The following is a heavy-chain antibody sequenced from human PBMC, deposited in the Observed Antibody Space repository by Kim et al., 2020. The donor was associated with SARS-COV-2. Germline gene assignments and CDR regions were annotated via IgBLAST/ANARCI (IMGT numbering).Heavy chain of an antibody. CDR1: GFTFSSYW. D-gene: IGHD1-26*01. CDR3: ARGDGGATYYYYYGMDV. J-gene: IGHJ6*02. V-gene: IGHV3-7*03. CDR2: IKQDGSEK. Sequence: GVSLRLSCAASGFTFSSYWMIWVRQAPGKGLEWVANIKQDGSEKYYVDSVKGRFTISRDSAKNSLYLQMNSLRAEDTAVYYCARGDGGATYYYYYGMDVWGQGTTVTVSS.